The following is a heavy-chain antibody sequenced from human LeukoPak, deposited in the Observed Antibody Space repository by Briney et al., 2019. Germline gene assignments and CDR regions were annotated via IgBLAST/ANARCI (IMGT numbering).Heavy chain of an antibody. CDR2: IDPNSGGT. J-gene: IGHJ4*02. D-gene: IGHD3-9*01. CDR3: TRDLTTSGPIGI. V-gene: IGHV1-2*06. CDR1: GYTFTDYA. Sequence: ASVKVTCKASGYTFTDYAMHWVRQAPGQGLEWMGRIDPNSGGTHYPQKFQGRVTVTRDTSITTAYMELSRLTSDDTAIYFCTRDLTTSGPIGIWGQGTLVTVSA.